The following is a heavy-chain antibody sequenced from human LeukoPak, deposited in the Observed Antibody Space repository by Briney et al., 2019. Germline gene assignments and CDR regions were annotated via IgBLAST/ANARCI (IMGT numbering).Heavy chain of an antibody. CDR1: GGSICGFF. CDR3: ARLVLTPNAGGGIDV. V-gene: IGHV4-59*08. J-gene: IGHJ6*02. CDR2: IYYSGST. Sequence: SETLSLTRAVPGGSICGFFWSWIRQRPGEGLGWSGYIYYSGSTNYNPSLKSRVTISVDTSKSQCSLKLSAVTAADRAAYYCARLVLTPNAGGGIDVWGQETTVTVSS.